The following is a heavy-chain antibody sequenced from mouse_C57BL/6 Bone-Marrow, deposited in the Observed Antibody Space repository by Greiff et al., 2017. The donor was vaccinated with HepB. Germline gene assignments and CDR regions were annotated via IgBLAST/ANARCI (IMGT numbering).Heavy chain of an antibody. V-gene: IGHV1-54*01. Sequence: VQLQQSGAELVRPGTSVKVSCKASGYAFTNYLIEWVKQRPGQGLGWIGVINPGSGGTNYNEKFKGKATLTADKSSSTAYMQLSSLTSEDSAVYFCARAGGYYYGRWAWFAYWGQGTLVTVSA. D-gene: IGHD1-1*01. CDR3: ARAGGYYYGRWAWFAY. CDR2: INPGSGGT. J-gene: IGHJ3*01. CDR1: GYAFTNYL.